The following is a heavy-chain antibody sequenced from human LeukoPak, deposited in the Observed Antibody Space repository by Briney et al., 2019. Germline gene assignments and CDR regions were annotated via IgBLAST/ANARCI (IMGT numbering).Heavy chain of an antibody. Sequence: GASVKVSCKASGYTFTSYYTHWVRQAPGQGLEWMGIINPSGGSTSYAQKFQGRVTMTRDTSTSTVYMELSSLRSEDTAVYYCAREYYYDSSGYGSFDYWGQGTLVTVSS. CDR2: INPSGGST. J-gene: IGHJ4*02. D-gene: IGHD3-22*01. V-gene: IGHV1-46*01. CDR3: AREYYYDSSGYGSFDY. CDR1: GYTFTSYY.